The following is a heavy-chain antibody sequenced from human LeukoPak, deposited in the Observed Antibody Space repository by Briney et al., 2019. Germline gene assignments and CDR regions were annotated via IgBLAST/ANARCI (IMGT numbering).Heavy chain of an antibody. CDR3: ARETFGTGTTSSAFDI. D-gene: IGHD1-7*01. V-gene: IGHV3-23*01. J-gene: IGHJ3*02. CDR1: GFTFSSYV. CDR2: ISGSGGST. Sequence: PGGSLRLSCAASGFTFSSYVMSWVRQAPGKGLEWVSAISGSGGSTYYADSVKGRFTISRDNSKNTLYLQMNSLRAEDTAVYYCARETFGTGTTSSAFDIWGQGTMVTVSS.